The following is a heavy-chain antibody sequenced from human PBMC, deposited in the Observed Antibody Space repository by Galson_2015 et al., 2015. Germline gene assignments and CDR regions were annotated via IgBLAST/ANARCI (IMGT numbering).Heavy chain of an antibody. CDR1: GFTFSRYW. CDR2: IKGDGSDI. V-gene: IGHV3-74*01. Sequence: SLRLSCAASGFTFSRYWMHWVRQAPGKGLEWVSRIKGDGSDIRYADSVKGRFTMSRDNTKKTLHLHMSNLGAEDTAVYFCVRDGDKYDLDFWGQGTRVTVSS. J-gene: IGHJ4*02. CDR3: VRDGDKYDLDF. D-gene: IGHD1-1*01.